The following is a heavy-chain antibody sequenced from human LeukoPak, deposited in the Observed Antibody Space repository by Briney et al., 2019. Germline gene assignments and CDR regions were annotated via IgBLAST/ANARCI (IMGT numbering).Heavy chain of an antibody. J-gene: IGHJ4*02. CDR1: GFTFSTYG. CDR3: AREVYPVDY. Sequence: PGGSLRLSCAASGFTFSTYGLTWVRQAPGKGLEWVSSISSSSSYIYYADSVKGRFTISRDNAKNSLYLQMNSLRAEDTAVYYCAREVYPVDYWGQGTLVTVSS. D-gene: IGHD2-8*01. CDR2: ISSSSSYI. V-gene: IGHV3-21*01.